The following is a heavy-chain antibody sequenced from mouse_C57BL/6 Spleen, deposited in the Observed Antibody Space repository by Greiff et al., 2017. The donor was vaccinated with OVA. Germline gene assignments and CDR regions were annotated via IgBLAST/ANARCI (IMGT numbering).Heavy chain of an antibody. CDR3: ARERALTGTKDY. J-gene: IGHJ2*01. D-gene: IGHD4-1*01. Sequence: EVQLVESGGGLVKPGGSLKLSCAASGFTFSSYAMSWVRQTPEKRLEWVATISDGGSYTYYPDNVKGRFTISRDNAKNNLYLQMSHLKSEDTAMYYCARERALTGTKDYWGQGTTLTVSS. CDR1: GFTFSSYA. V-gene: IGHV5-4*01. CDR2: ISDGGSYT.